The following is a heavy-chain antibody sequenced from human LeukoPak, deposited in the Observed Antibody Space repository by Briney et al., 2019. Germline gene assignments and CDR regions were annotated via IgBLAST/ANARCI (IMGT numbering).Heavy chain of an antibody. D-gene: IGHD2-21*01. CDR1: GYTFTGYY. CDR2: ISPNSGGT. Sequence: ASVKVSCKASGYTFTGYYMHWVRQAPGQGLEWMGWISPNSGGTSSAQKFQGRVTMTRDTSITTVYMEVSWLTSDDTAIYYCARAERLHGGPYLIGPWGQGTLVTVSS. CDR3: ARAERLHGGPYLIGP. V-gene: IGHV1-2*02. J-gene: IGHJ5*02.